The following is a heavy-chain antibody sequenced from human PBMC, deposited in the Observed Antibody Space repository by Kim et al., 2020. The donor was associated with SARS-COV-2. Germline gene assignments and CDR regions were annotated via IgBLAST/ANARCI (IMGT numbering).Heavy chain of an antibody. CDR3: AKDGAYCGGDCYGTSYWYFDL. Sequence: GGSLRLSCAASGFTFSSYAMSWVRQAPGKGLEWVSAISGSGGSTYYADSVKGRFTISRDNSKNTLYLQMNSLRAEDTAVYYCAKDGAYCGGDCYGTSYWYFDLWGRGTLVTVSS. J-gene: IGHJ2*01. V-gene: IGHV3-23*01. CDR2: ISGSGGST. D-gene: IGHD2-21*02. CDR1: GFTFSSYA.